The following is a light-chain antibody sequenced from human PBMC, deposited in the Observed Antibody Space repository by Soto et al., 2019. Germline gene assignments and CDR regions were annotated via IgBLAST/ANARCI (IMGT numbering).Light chain of an antibody. CDR2: TDN. J-gene: IGLJ3*02. V-gene: IGLV1-40*01. CDR3: QSYDTSLSLV. CDR1: SSNIGAGFD. Sequence: QPVLTQPPSVSGAPGQRVTISCTGSSSNIGAGFDVHWYQLLPGTAPKLLIYTDNNRPSGVPGRFSGSKSGTSASLAITGLQAEDEADYYCQSYDTSLSLVFGGGTKLTVL.